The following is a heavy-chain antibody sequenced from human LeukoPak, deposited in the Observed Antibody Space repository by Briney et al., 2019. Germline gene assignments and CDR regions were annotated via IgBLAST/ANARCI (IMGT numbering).Heavy chain of an antibody. CDR2: ISYDGSNK. Sequence: GRSLRLSCAASGFTFSSYGMHWVRQAPGKGLEWVAVISYDGSNKYYADSVKGRFTISRDNSKNTLYLQMNSLRAEDTAVYYCVKAGTSIYGAYFDYWGQGTLVTVSS. J-gene: IGHJ4*02. CDR1: GFTFSSYG. CDR3: VKAGTSIYGAYFDY. D-gene: IGHD1-14*01. V-gene: IGHV3-30*18.